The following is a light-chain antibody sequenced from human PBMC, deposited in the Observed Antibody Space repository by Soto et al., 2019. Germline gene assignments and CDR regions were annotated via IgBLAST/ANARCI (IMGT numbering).Light chain of an antibody. Sequence: QSVLAQPASVSGSPGQSIAISCTGISSDVGAYNYVYWYQQLPGKAPKLLIFDISNRPSGVSNRFSGSKSGDTASLAISGLQAEDEADYFCKSYTTGITYVFGTGTKLTVL. CDR2: DIS. CDR3: KSYTTGITYV. J-gene: IGLJ1*01. CDR1: SSDVGAYNY. V-gene: IGLV2-14*01.